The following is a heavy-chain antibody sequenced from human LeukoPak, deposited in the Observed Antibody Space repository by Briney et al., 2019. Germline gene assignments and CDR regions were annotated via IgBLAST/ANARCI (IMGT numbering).Heavy chain of an antibody. Sequence: SETLSLTCTVSGGSISSGGYYWSWIRQPPGKGLEWIGYIYHSGSTYYNPSLKSRVTISVDRSKNQFSLKLSSVTAADTAVYYCARGRVKSPVTQRTAFDIWGQGTMVTVSS. V-gene: IGHV4-30-2*01. CDR2: IYHSGST. CDR1: GGSISSGGYY. CDR3: ARGRVKSPVTQRTAFDI. J-gene: IGHJ3*02. D-gene: IGHD4-17*01.